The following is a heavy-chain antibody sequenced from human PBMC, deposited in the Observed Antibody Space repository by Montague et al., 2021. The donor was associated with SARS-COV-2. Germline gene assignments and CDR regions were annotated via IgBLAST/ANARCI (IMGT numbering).Heavy chain of an antibody. V-gene: IGHV4-39*01. CDR2: IYHDGNT. Sequence: SETLSLTCTVSGDSIGSSSYYWGWIRQPPGKGLEWIGIIYHDGNTYYNPSLNTRVSLSIDERKNQFSLKFYSVTVADTAVYSCSRGPKMGGSGYYYNWGQGILVTVSS. D-gene: IGHD3-22*01. CDR3: SRGPKMGGSGYYYN. J-gene: IGHJ1*01. CDR1: GDSIGSSSYY.